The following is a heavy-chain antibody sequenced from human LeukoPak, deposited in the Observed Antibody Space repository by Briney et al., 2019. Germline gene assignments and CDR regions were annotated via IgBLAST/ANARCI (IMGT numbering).Heavy chain of an antibody. CDR1: GGSFSGYY. CDR2: INHSGST. J-gene: IGHJ4*02. Sequence: SETLSLTCAVYGGSFSGYYWSWLRQPPGKRLEWIGEINHSGSTNYNPSLKSRVTISVDTSKNQFSLKLSSVTAADTAVYYCARDTTMIVGERGGSFDYWGQGTLVTVSS. D-gene: IGHD3-22*01. V-gene: IGHV4-34*01. CDR3: ARDTTMIVGERGGSFDY.